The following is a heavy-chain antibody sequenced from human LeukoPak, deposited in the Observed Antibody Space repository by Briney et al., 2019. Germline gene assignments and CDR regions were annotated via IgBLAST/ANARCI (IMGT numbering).Heavy chain of an antibody. D-gene: IGHD3-22*01. CDR3: ARIDEYYYDSSGYYDPYFDY. CDR1: GFIFSSYW. V-gene: IGHV3-74*01. CDR2: INSDGSST. Sequence: GGSLRLSCAASGFIFSSYWMHWVRQAPGKGLVWVSRINSDGSSTSYADSVKGRFTISRDNAKNTLYLQMNSLRAEDTAVYYCARIDEYYYDSSGYYDPYFDYWGQGTLVTVSS. J-gene: IGHJ4*02.